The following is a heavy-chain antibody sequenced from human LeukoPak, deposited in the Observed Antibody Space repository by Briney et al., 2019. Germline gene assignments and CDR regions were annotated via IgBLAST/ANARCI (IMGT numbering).Heavy chain of an antibody. CDR2: IIPIFGTA. J-gene: IGHJ4*02. Sequence: ASVKVSCKASGGTFSSYAISWVRQAPGQGLEWMGGIIPIFGTANYAQKFQGRVTITADESTSTAYMELSSLRSEDTAVYYCATETAMVPLASGGREPLAPVSS. V-gene: IGHV1-69*13. CDR1: GGTFSSYA. D-gene: IGHD5-18*01. CDR3: ATETAMVPLAS.